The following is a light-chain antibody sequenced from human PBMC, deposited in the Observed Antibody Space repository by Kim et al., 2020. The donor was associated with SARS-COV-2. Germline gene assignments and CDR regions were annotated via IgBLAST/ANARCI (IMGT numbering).Light chain of an antibody. J-gene: IGLJ2*01. V-gene: IGLV3-1*01. CDR2: QDN. Sequence: VSPGQTASITCSGDKLGNKYACWYQQKPGQSLVLVIYQDNKRPSRIPERFSGSNSGNTATLTISGTQAMDEADYYCQAWDSGTVVFGGGTQLTVL. CDR1: KLGNKY. CDR3: QAWDSGTVV.